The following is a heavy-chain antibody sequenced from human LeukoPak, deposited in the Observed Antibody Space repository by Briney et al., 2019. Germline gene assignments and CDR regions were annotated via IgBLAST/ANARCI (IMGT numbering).Heavy chain of an antibody. CDR3: ARYYDVLTGYYTFDY. D-gene: IGHD3-9*01. CDR1: GGSFSGYY. V-gene: IGHV4-34*01. CDR2: ITHSGST. Sequence: SETLSLTCAVYGGSFSGYYWSWIRQPPGKGLEWIGGITHSGSTNSNPTLKSRVTISQDISKNRFSLKLSSVTAADTAVYYCARYYDVLTGYYTFDYWGQGTLVTVSS. J-gene: IGHJ4*02.